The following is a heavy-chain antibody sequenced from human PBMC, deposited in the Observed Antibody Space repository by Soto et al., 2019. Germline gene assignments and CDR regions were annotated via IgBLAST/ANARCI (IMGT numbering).Heavy chain of an antibody. CDR3: ARSTVTEDS. CDR1: GASISSDNW. Sequence: QVQLQESGPGLVKPSGTLSLTCAVSGASISSDNWWSWVRQPPGKGLEWIGEIYHSGTTNYNPSLQSRVTISIDKSKHQFSLKLSSVTAADTAVYYCARSTVTEDSWGQGTLVTVSS. J-gene: IGHJ4*02. D-gene: IGHD4-17*01. V-gene: IGHV4-4*02. CDR2: IYHSGTT.